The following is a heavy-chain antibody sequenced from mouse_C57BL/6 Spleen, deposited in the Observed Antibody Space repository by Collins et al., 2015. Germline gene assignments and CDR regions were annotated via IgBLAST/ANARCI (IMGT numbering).Heavy chain of an antibody. D-gene: IGHD1-2*01. V-gene: IGHV1-26*01. CDR2: NNPNNGGT. Sequence: EVQLQQSGPELVKPGASVKISCKASGYTFTDYYMNWVKQSHGKRLERIGENNPNNGGTNYNQKFRGKATLTVDTSSSTAYMELRSLTSEDSAVYYCSRGGHYYGIFAYWGQGTLVTVSA. CDR1: GYTFTDYY. CDR3: SRGGHYYGIFAY. J-gene: IGHJ3*01.